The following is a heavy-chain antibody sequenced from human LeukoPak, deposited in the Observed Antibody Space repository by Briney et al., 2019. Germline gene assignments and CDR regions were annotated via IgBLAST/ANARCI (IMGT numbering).Heavy chain of an antibody. Sequence: SQTLSLTCTVSGGSISSGDYYWSWIRQPPGKGLEWIGYIYYSGSTYYNPSLKSRVTISVDTSKNQFSLKLSSVTAADTAVYYCATIAAAGNYYYYYGMDVWGQGTTVTVSS. J-gene: IGHJ6*02. CDR1: GGSISSGDYY. V-gene: IGHV4-30-4*01. CDR3: ATIAAAGNYYYYYGMDV. D-gene: IGHD6-13*01. CDR2: IYYSGST.